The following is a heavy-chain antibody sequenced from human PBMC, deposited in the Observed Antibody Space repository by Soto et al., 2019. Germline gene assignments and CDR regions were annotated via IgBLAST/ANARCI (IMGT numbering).Heavy chain of an antibody. D-gene: IGHD6-19*01. CDR2: ISSSSSYI. Sequence: EVQLVESGGGLVKPGGSLRLSCAASGFTFSSYSMNWVRQAPGKGLEWVSSISSSSSYIYYADSVKGRFTISRDNAKNSLYLRMNSLRVEDTAVYYCARDWGSGSGWYENWFDPWGQGTLVTVSS. J-gene: IGHJ5*02. V-gene: IGHV3-21*01. CDR1: GFTFSSYS. CDR3: ARDWGSGSGWYENWFDP.